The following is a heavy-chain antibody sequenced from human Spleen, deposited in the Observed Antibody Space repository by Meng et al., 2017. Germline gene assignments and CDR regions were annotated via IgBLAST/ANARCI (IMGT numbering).Heavy chain of an antibody. J-gene: IGHJ4*02. Sequence: GESLKISCAASGFTFSDYYMSWIRQAPGKGLEWVSYISNSGSTIYYADSVKGRFTISRDNAQNSLYLQMNSLRAYDTAVYYCARGFVTTVYWCQGTLVTVSS. D-gene: IGHD4-17*01. V-gene: IGHV3-11*04. CDR2: ISNSGSTI. CDR1: GFTFSDYY. CDR3: ARGFVTTVY.